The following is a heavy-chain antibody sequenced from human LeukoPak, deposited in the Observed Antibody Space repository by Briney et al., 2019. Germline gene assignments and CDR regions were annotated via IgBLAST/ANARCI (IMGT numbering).Heavy chain of an antibody. CDR2: FNPEVGET. V-gene: IGHV1-24*01. J-gene: IGHJ4*02. Sequence: ASVKVSCKVSGKTLIELSMHWVRQAPGKGLEWMGGFNPEVGETTYAQKFQGRVTMTTDTSTSTAYMELRSLRSDDTAVYYCAREVATITVAADGGIDYWGQGTLVTVSS. CDR1: GKTLIELS. D-gene: IGHD5-12*01. CDR3: AREVATITVAADGGIDY.